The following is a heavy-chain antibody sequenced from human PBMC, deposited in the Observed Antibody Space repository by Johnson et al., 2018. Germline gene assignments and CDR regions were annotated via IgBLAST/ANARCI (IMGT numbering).Heavy chain of an antibody. J-gene: IGHJ6*02. V-gene: IGHV3-48*02. CDR1: GFTFRSYS. Sequence: VQLVESGGGLVQPGGSLRLSCAASGFTFRSYSMNWVRQAPGKGLEWISFISSTSGTIYYADSVKGRFTISRDNAKNSLYLQMNSLRDDDTAVYYCATCRGGSRHGMDVWGQGTTVTVSS. CDR3: ATCRGGSRHGMDV. D-gene: IGHD2-15*01. CDR2: ISSTSGTI.